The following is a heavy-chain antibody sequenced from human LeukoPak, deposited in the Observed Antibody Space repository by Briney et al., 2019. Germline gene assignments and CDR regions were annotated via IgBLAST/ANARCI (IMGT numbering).Heavy chain of an antibody. Sequence: ASVKVSCTASGYTFTSYHMHWVRQAPGQGLEWMGIINPSGGSINYAQKFQGRVTMTRDMSTTTVYMELSSLRSDDTAVYYCAREGLTIFALVRTQTTKSPHRFDPWGQGTLVTVSS. CDR2: INPSGGSI. CDR1: GYTFTSYH. J-gene: IGHJ5*02. D-gene: IGHD3-3*01. V-gene: IGHV1-46*01. CDR3: AREGLTIFALVRTQTTKSPHRFDP.